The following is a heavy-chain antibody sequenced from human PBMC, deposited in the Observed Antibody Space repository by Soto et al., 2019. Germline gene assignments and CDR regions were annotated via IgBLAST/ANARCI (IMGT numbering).Heavy chain of an antibody. CDR3: ARDHGGGYYYYGMAV. J-gene: IGHJ6*02. D-gene: IGHD3-16*01. V-gene: IGHV1-69*06. CDR1: GGTFSSYA. CDR2: IIPIFGTA. Sequence: QVQLVQSGAEVKKPGSSVKVSCKASGGTFSSYAISWVRQAPGQGLEWMGGIIPIFGTANYAQKFQGRVTITADKSTSKAEMELSSLRSEDRAVYYCARDHGGGYYYYGMAVGGQGTTVTVSS.